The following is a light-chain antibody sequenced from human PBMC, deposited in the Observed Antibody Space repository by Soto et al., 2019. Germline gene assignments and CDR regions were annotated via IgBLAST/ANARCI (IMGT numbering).Light chain of an antibody. CDR1: QSVSTK. V-gene: IGKV3-20*01. CDR2: GAS. CDR3: QQYGSSPIT. Sequence: EIVMTQSPATLSVSPGERATLSFRASQSVSTKLAWYQHIPGQAPRLLIYGASSRATGIPDRFSGSGSGTDFTLTISRLEPEDFAVYYCQQYGSSPITFGQGTKVDIK. J-gene: IGKJ1*01.